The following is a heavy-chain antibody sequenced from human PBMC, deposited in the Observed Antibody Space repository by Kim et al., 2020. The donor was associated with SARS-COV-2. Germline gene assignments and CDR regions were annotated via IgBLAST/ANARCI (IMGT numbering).Heavy chain of an antibody. CDR1: GFTFSSYA. J-gene: IGHJ4*02. V-gene: IGHV3-23*01. D-gene: IGHD3-9*01. CDR2: ISGSGGST. CDR3: AKPTLRYFDWYNPGPFDY. Sequence: GGSLRLSCAASGFTFSSYAMSWVRQAPGKGLEWVSAISGSGGSTYYADSVKGRFTISRDNSKNTLYLQMNSLRAEDTAVYYCAKPTLRYFDWYNPGPFDYWGQGTLVTVSS.